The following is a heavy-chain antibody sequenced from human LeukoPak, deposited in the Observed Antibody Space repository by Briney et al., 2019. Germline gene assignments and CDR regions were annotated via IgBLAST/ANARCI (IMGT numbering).Heavy chain of an antibody. CDR2: MNPNSGNA. CDR1: GYTFSSFD. J-gene: IGHJ6*03. Sequence: GASVKVSCKASGYTFSSFDIHWVRQATGQGLEWMGWMNPNSGNAGYTQKFQGRLTITRNTSITTAYMELSSLRSEDTAVYYCAKDRPMTPQNYMDVWGKGTTVTVSS. CDR3: AKDRPMTPQNYMDV. V-gene: IGHV1-8*03.